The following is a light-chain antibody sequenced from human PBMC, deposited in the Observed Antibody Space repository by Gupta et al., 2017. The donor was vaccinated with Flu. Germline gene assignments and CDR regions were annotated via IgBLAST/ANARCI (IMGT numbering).Light chain of an antibody. CDR1: QSVSSNY. Sequence: VLTQSPGILALSRGERATLSCRASQSVSSNYLAWYQQKYGQAPRLLSYGASNRATGIPDRFSGSGSGTDFAFTISRLEPEEFAVYHCQQYGNSPPTFGPGTKVDI. J-gene: IGKJ3*01. CDR2: GAS. CDR3: QQYGNSPPT. V-gene: IGKV3-20*01.